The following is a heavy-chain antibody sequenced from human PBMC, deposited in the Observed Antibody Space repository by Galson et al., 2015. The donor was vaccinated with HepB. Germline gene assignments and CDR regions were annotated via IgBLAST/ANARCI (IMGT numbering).Heavy chain of an antibody. CDR2: TYYRSKWYN. CDR1: GDSVSSNSAA. V-gene: IGHV6-1*01. Sequence: CAISGDSVSSNSAAWNWIRQSPSRGLEWLGRTYYRSKWYNDYAVSVKSRITINPDTSKNQFSLQLNSVTPEDTAVYYCARDRGGGDYYGSGSLPYFDLWGRGTLVTVSS. J-gene: IGHJ2*01. D-gene: IGHD3-10*01. CDR3: ARDRGGGDYYGSGSLPYFDL.